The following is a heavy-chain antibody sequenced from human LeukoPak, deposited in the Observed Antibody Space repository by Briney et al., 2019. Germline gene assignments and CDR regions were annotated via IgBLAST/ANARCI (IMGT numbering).Heavy chain of an antibody. CDR1: GFTFSSYG. CDR3: AKDGDDFWSGYYPLDY. D-gene: IGHD3-3*01. Sequence: GRSLRLSCAASGFTFSSYGMHWVRQAPGKGLEWVAVIWYDGSNKYYADSVKGRFTISRGNSKNTLYLQMNSLRAEDTAVYYCAKDGDDFWSGYYPLDYWGQGTLVTVSS. V-gene: IGHV3-33*06. CDR2: IWYDGSNK. J-gene: IGHJ4*02.